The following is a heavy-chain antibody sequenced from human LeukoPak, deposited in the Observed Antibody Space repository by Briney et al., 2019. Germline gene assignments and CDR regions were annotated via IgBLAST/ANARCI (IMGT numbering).Heavy chain of an antibody. Sequence: PGRALRLSCAVSGFTFSNSAMHWVRQALGKGLEWVAVISYDGNNQYYADSVKGRLTISRDNSKNTLYLEMNSLRAEDTAIYYCAKDSGSGSYASYYFHHWGQGTLVTVSP. CDR2: ISYDGNNQ. CDR1: GFTFSNSA. J-gene: IGHJ4*02. V-gene: IGHV3-30-3*01. D-gene: IGHD3-10*01. CDR3: AKDSGSGSYASYYFHH.